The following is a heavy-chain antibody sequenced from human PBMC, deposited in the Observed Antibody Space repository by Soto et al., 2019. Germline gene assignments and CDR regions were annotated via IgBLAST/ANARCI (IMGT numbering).Heavy chain of an antibody. CDR1: GGSFSGSY. CDR3: ARRGLRYLVYGMDV. CDR2: INHSGST. Sequence: SETLSLTCAVCGGSFSGSYWSWIRQPPGKGLEWIGEINHSGSTNYNPSLKSRVTISVDTSKNQFSLKLSSVTAADTAVYYCARRGLRYLVYGMDVWGQGTTVTVSS. J-gene: IGHJ6*02. V-gene: IGHV4-34*01. D-gene: IGHD3-9*01.